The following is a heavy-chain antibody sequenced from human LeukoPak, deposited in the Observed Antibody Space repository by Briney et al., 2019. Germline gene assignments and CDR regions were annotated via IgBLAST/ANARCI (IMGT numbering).Heavy chain of an antibody. CDR3: AKEGFDS. V-gene: IGHV3-30*18. Sequence: GGSLRLSCAASGFTFSSYGIHWVRQAPGKGLEWVVVISYDGKNNYYADSVEGRFTISRDNSKNTVYLQMNSLRAEDTAVYYCAKEGFDSWGQGTLVTVSS. CDR2: ISYDGKNN. J-gene: IGHJ4*02. CDR1: GFTFSSYG.